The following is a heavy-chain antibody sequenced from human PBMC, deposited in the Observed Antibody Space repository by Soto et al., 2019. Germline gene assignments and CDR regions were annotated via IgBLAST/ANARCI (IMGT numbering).Heavy chain of an antibody. CDR2: IYHTGST. Sequence: QVQLQESGPGLVQPSQTLSLTCSVSGDPVSSGSYYWTWVRQHPVKGLEWNGYIYHTGSTYYNPSLQSRLIMSIDTSKNQFSLHLYSVTAADTAVYFCAAKLGTTHYFDFWGQGSLVAVSS. CDR3: AAKLGTTHYFDF. V-gene: IGHV4-31*03. J-gene: IGHJ4*02. CDR1: GDPVSSGSYY. D-gene: IGHD7-27*01.